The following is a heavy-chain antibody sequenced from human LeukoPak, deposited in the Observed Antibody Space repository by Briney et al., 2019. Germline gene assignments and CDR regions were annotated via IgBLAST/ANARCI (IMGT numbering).Heavy chain of an antibody. CDR2: ISGGGIST. CDR1: GFTFSTYA. J-gene: IGHJ4*02. Sequence: GGSLRLSCAASGFTFSTYAMSWARQAPGKGLEWVSAISGGGISTFYADSVNGRFTISRDNSKNTLDLQMNSLRAEDTAVYYCAKVYYYGSGTSRYYFDYWGQGTLVTVSS. V-gene: IGHV3-23*01. D-gene: IGHD3-10*01. CDR3: AKVYYYGSGTSRYYFDY.